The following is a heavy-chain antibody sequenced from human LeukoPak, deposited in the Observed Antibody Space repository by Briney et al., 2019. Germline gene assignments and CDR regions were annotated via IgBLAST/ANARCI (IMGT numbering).Heavy chain of an antibody. V-gene: IGHV4-34*01. CDR1: GGSFSGYY. J-gene: IGHJ5*02. CDR3: ARGRYSSSWYKGGAWFDP. CDR2: INHSGST. D-gene: IGHD6-13*01. Sequence: SETLSLTCAVYGGSFSGYYWSWIRQPPGKGLEWIGEINHSGSTNYNPSLKSRVTISVDTSKNQFSLKLSSVTAADTAVYYCARGRYSSSWYKGGAWFDPWGQGTLVTVSS.